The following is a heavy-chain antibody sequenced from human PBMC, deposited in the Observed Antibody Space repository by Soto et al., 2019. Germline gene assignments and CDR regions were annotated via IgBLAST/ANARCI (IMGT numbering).Heavy chain of an antibody. J-gene: IGHJ4*02. CDR1: GYTFTSYD. CDR3: ARAWVVVTAPDY. D-gene: IGHD2-21*02. Sequence: ASVKVSCKASGYTFTSYDINWVRQATGQGLEWMGWINANNGNTKYSQKFQGRVTITRDTSVSTAYMELSSLISEDTAVYYCARAWVVVTAPDYWGQGTLVTVPQ. CDR2: INANNGNT. V-gene: IGHV1-3*01.